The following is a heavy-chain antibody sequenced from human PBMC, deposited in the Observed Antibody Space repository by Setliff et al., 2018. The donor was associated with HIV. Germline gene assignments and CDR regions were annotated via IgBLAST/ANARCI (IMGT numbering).Heavy chain of an antibody. J-gene: IGHJ3*02. V-gene: IGHV3-30*04. D-gene: IGHD6-13*01. CDR1: EFTFSAYA. CDR2: ISFDGSNK. Sequence: PGGSLRLSCAVSEFTFSAYAMHWVRQAPGEGLEWVAVISFDGSNKYYAHSVKGRFTISRDISKNTLYLQMDSLRADDTAIYYCARGRMGYSSSWYAGGNIWGQGTMVTVSS. CDR3: ARGRMGYSSSWYAGGNI.